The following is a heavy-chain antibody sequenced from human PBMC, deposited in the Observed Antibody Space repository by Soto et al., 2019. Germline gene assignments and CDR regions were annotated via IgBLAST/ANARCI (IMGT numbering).Heavy chain of an antibody. CDR2: IYYTGST. J-gene: IGHJ4*02. CDR1: GGSISSYY. D-gene: IGHD3-22*01. CDR3: ARVDSSGSYFDY. V-gene: IGHV4-59*01. Sequence: QVQLQESGPGLVKPSETLSLTCTVSGGSISSYYWSWIRQPPGKGLEWIAYIYYTGSTNYNPSLKRLGTSSADPSKNQFSLKLIAVTAADTAMYYCARVDSSGSYFDYWGQGTLVTVSS.